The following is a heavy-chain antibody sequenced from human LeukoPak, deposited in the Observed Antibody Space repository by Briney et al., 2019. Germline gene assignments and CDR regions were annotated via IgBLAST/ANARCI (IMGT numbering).Heavy chain of an antibody. D-gene: IGHD2-2*01. J-gene: IGHJ5*02. Sequence: QPGASLSLSCAASGFSFSSYAMNWVREAPGKGLEWVSAISGSGGSTYYADPVKGRFTISRDNSKNTLYLQMNSLRAEDTAVYYCATWVLVVVPNWFDPWGQGTLVTVSS. CDR2: ISGSGGST. CDR3: ATWVLVVVPNWFDP. V-gene: IGHV3-23*01. CDR1: GFSFSSYA.